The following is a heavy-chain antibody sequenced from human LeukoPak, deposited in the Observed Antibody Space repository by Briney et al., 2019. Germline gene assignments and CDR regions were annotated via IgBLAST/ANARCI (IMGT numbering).Heavy chain of an antibody. V-gene: IGHV5-51*01. CDR2: IYPGDSDT. CDR3: ARKRGIAAAHDAFDI. D-gene: IGHD6-13*01. J-gene: IGHJ3*02. CDR1: GYSFTSYW. Sequence: GESLKISCKGSGYSFTSYWIGWVRQMPGKGLEWMGIIYPGDSDTRYNPSFQGQVTISADKSISTAYLQWSSLKASDTAMYYCARKRGIAAAHDAFDIWGQGTMVTVSS.